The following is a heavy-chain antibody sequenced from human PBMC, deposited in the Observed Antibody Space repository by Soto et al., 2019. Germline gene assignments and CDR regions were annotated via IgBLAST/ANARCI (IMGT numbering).Heavy chain of an antibody. CDR1: ALTLSKFA. Sequence: QVQLVESVGGVVQPGGSRRLSCSASALTLSKFAMHWVRQAPGKGLEWVAVTSKDGINTYYADSVKGRFTISRDNSKSTIYLQMNSLRTEDTALYYCARGNMDVWGQGTTVTVSS. CDR3: ARGNMDV. V-gene: IGHV3-30-3*01. D-gene: IGHD1-1*01. CDR2: TSKDGINT. J-gene: IGHJ6*02.